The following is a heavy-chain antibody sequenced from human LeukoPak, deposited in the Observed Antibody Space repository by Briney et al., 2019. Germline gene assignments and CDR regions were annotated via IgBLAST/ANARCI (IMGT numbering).Heavy chain of an antibody. Sequence: GGSLRLSCAASGFTFSSYWMHWVRQAPGKGLVWVSRINSDGRSTSHADSVKGRFTISRDNAKNTLYLQMNSLRAEDTAVYYCATEKIPDEHRGAFDIWGQGTLVTVSS. CDR2: INSDGRST. D-gene: IGHD2-21*01. CDR3: ATEKIPDEHRGAFDI. J-gene: IGHJ3*02. CDR1: GFTFSSYW. V-gene: IGHV3-74*01.